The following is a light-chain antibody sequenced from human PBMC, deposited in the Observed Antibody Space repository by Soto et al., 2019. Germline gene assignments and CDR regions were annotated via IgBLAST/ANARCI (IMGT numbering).Light chain of an antibody. V-gene: IGLV2-14*01. CDR2: EVS. CDR3: SSYTSGSNLPWV. Sequence: QSALSEPASVPGSPGQSITISCTGTSSDVGGYNYVAWYQQHPGKVPRLMIYEVSNRPSGVSNRFSGSKSGSTASLTISGLQAEDEDDYYCSSYTSGSNLPWVFGTGTTVTVL. J-gene: IGLJ1*01. CDR1: SSDVGGYNY.